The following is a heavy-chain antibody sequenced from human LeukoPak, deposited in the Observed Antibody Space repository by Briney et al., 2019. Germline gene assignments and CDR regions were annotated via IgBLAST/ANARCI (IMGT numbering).Heavy chain of an antibody. CDR1: GFTFGDYA. Sequence: PGRSLRLSCTASGFTFGDYAMSWVRQAPGKGLEWVGFIRSKAYGGTTEYAASVKGRFTISRDDSKSIAYLQMNSLKTEDTAAYYCTREEVVVAATRHYYYYYGMDVWGQGTTVTVSS. D-gene: IGHD2-15*01. CDR3: TREEVVVAATRHYYYYYGMDV. J-gene: IGHJ6*02. CDR2: IRSKAYGGTT. V-gene: IGHV3-49*04.